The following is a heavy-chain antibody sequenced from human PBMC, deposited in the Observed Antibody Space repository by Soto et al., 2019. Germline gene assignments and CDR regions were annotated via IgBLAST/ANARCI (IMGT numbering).Heavy chain of an antibody. V-gene: IGHV3-33*01. Sequence: GGSLRLSCVASGFTFSSYGMHWVRQAPGKGLEWVAVIWYDGSNKYYADSVKGRFTISRDNSKNTLYLQMNSLRAEDTAVYYCARDSALYSSSWYHAFDIWGQGTMVTVSS. D-gene: IGHD6-13*01. J-gene: IGHJ3*02. CDR2: IWYDGSNK. CDR1: GFTFSSYG. CDR3: ARDSALYSSSWYHAFDI.